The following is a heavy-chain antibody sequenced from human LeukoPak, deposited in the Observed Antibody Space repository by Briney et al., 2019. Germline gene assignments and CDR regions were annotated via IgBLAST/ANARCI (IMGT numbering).Heavy chain of an antibody. Sequence: SETLSLTCTVSGGSISSYYWSWIRQPPGKGLGWIGYIYYSGSTNYNPSLKSRVTISVDTSKNQFSLKLSSVTAADTAVYYCARHYDSSGYYPGWFDPWGQGTLVTVSS. V-gene: IGHV4-59*08. CDR1: GGSISSYY. CDR3: ARHYDSSGYYPGWFDP. D-gene: IGHD3-22*01. J-gene: IGHJ5*02. CDR2: IYYSGST.